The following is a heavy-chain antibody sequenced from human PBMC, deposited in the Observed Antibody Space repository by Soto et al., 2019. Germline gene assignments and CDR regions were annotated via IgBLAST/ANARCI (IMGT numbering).Heavy chain of an antibody. Sequence: SANVCCKASGGSFMSYIFSWVRQAPGQGLEWMGRSIPIQGRADYALKFQDRVTITADRSTQTVYMELRSLRPEDTALYYCAKSLVFVDHAYMDVWGKGTTVTVSS. J-gene: IGHJ6*03. D-gene: IGHD2-21*01. CDR1: GGSFMSYI. CDR3: AKSLVFVDHAYMDV. V-gene: IGHV1-69*02. CDR2: SIPIQGRA.